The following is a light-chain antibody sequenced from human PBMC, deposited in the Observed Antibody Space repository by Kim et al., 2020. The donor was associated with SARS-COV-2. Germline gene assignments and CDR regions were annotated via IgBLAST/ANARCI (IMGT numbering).Light chain of an antibody. CDR3: AAWDDSLSAWV. CDR2: TNN. J-gene: IGLJ3*02. CDR1: SSNFGSDY. Sequence: GPRVTISCSGSSSNFGSDYVYWYQQLPGMAPKLLIYTNNQRPSGVPDRFSGSKSGTSASLAISGLRSEDEADYYCAAWDDSLSAWVFGGGTKLTVL. V-gene: IGLV1-47*01.